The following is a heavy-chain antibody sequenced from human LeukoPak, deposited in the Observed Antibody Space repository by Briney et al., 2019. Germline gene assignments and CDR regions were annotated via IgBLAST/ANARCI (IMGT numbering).Heavy chain of an antibody. CDR1: GGSFSGYY. CDR3: ARGEEHGSGTVHFDY. Sequence: KPSETLSLTCAVYGGSFSGYYWSWIRQPPGKGLEWIGEINHSGSTNCNPSLKGRVTISVDRSNNQFSLRLTSVTAADTAVYYCARGEEHGSGTVHFDYWGQGTLVTVS. CDR2: INHSGST. V-gene: IGHV4-34*01. D-gene: IGHD3-10*01. J-gene: IGHJ4*02.